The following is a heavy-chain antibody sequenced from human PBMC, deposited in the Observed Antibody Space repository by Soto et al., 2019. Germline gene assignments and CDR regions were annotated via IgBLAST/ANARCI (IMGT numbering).Heavy chain of an antibody. CDR3: ARERKFDFLMKGLDV. D-gene: IGHD3-9*01. CDR2: MHPNSGST. Sequence: ASWNFSYTASGNAFTIYDINWERQAPGQALERLGCMHPNSGSTGYAQNFQDRITMTRNISRNTAHMELSSLQSEDTAGYYCARERKFDFLMKGLDVWGQVTSVPV. CDR1: GNAFTIYD. V-gene: IGHV1-8*01. J-gene: IGHJ6*02.